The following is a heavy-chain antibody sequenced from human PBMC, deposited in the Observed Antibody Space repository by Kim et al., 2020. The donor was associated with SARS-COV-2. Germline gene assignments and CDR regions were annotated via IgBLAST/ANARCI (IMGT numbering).Heavy chain of an antibody. V-gene: IGHV3-23*01. CDR2: GST. CDR3: AKGPSSSSL. D-gene: IGHD6-13*01. Sequence: GSTCYAAAVNVRFTISKDNSKNTLYLQMNSLRAEDTAVYYCAKGPSSSSLWGQGTLVTVSS. J-gene: IGHJ4*02.